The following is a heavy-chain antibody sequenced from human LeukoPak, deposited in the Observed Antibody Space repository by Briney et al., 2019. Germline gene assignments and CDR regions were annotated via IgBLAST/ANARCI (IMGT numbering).Heavy chain of an antibody. CDR2: IYYSGST. CDR1: GGSISKSDYY. J-gene: IGHJ4*02. D-gene: IGHD6-13*01. Sequence: PSETLSLTCGVSGGSISKSDYYWSWIRQPPGKGLEWIGYIYYSGSTYYNPSLKSRVTISVDTSKNQFSLKLSSVTAADTAVYYCARAPAAAGTGDYFDYWGQGTLVTVSS. V-gene: IGHV4-30-4*08. CDR3: ARAPAAAGTGDYFDY.